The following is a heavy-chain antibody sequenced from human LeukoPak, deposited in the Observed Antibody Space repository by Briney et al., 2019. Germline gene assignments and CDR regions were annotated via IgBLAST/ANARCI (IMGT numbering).Heavy chain of an antibody. J-gene: IGHJ4*02. CDR2: IYYGGST. CDR3: ARYSSGWKYYFDY. Sequence: SETLSLTCTVSGGSISSSSYYWGWIRQPPRKGLEWIGSIYYGGSTYYNPSLKSRVTISVDTSKNQFSLKLSSVTAADTAVYYCARYSSGWKYYFDYWGQGTLVTVSS. CDR1: GGSISSSSYY. D-gene: IGHD6-19*01. V-gene: IGHV4-39*01.